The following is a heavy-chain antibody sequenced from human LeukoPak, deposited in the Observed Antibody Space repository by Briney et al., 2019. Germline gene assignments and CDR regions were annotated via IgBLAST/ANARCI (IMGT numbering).Heavy chain of an antibody. CDR2: ISSGGSDT. J-gene: IGHJ4*02. Sequence: GGSLRLSCAASGFTFSDYYMSWIRQAPGKGLEWVSYISSGGSDTNYADSVKGRFTISRDNPKNSLYLQMNSLRAEDTAVYYCARPFTSYYESGVGYWGQGTLVTVSS. CDR1: GFTFSDYY. D-gene: IGHD3-22*01. CDR3: ARPFTSYYESGVGY. V-gene: IGHV3-11*06.